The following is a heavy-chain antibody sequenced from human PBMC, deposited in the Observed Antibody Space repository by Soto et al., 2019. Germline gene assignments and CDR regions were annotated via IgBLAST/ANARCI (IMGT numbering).Heavy chain of an antibody. CDR1: GFTFSSYS. V-gene: IGHV3-21*01. CDR2: ISSSSSYI. CDR3: ARSRRVVAATPSRFDP. D-gene: IGHD2-15*01. Sequence: NPGGSLRLSCAASGFTFSSYSMNWVRQAPGKGLEWVSSISSSSSYIYYADSVKGRFTISRDNAKNSLYLQMDSLRAEDTAVYYCARSRRVVAATPSRFDPWGQGTLVTVSS. J-gene: IGHJ5*02.